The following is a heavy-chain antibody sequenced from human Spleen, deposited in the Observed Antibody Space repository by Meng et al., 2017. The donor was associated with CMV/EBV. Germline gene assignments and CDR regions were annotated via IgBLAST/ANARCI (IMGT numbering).Heavy chain of an antibody. Sequence: SLATGGVRVGWIRQPPGKALEWLALIYWNDDKRFSPSLKNRLTITKDTSKNQVVLTMTAMDPVDTATYYCVYKRSYYYDGTDFYFDYWGQGTLVTVSS. CDR3: VYKRSYYYDGTDFYFDY. D-gene: IGHD3-22*01. CDR2: IYWNDDK. J-gene: IGHJ4*02. V-gene: IGHV2-5*01. CDR1: SLATGGVR.